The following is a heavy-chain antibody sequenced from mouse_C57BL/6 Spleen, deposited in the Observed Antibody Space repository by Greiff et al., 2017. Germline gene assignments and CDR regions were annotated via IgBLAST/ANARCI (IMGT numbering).Heavy chain of an antibody. CDR3: VRHYYDEAY. Sequence: ELQLVESGGGLVQPKGSLKLSCAASGFSFNTYAMNWVRQAPGTGLEWVARIRSKSNNYATYYADSVKDRFTISRDDSESMLYLQMNNLKTEDTAMYYCVRHYYDEAYWGQGTLVTVSA. D-gene: IGHD1-1*01. J-gene: IGHJ3*01. CDR2: IRSKSNNYAT. V-gene: IGHV10-1*01. CDR1: GFSFNTYA.